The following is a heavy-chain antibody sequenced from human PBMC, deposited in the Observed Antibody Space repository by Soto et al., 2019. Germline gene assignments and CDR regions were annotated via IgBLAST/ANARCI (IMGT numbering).Heavy chain of an antibody. CDR3: ARADSGGSKLGFDS. CDR2: ISASALST. D-gene: IGHD4-17*01. Sequence: EVQVLESGGGLVQPGGSLRLSCAASGFTFSSHGMSWVRQAPGKGLEWVSAISASALSTYFADSIKGRFTIPRDNSKNTLFLQMNSLRAEDTDVYYCARADSGGSKLGFDSWGQGTLVTVSS. J-gene: IGHJ4*02. V-gene: IGHV3-23*01. CDR1: GFTFSSHG.